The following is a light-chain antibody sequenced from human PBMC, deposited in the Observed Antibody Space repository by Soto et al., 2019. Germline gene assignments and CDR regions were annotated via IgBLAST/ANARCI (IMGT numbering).Light chain of an antibody. Sequence: EIVMTQSPATLSVSPGERVTLSCRASQSVSSNLAWYQQKPGQAPRLLIYGASRATGIPARFSGSGSGTEFTLTISSLQSEDFAVYYCQHYNNWPRTFGQGTKVEIK. J-gene: IGKJ1*01. V-gene: IGKV3-15*01. CDR1: QSVSSN. CDR3: QHYNNWPRT. CDR2: GAS.